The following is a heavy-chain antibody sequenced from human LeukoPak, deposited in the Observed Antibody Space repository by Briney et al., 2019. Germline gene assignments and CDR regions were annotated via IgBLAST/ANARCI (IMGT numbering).Heavy chain of an antibody. CDR1: GYTFTSYA. J-gene: IGHJ4*02. D-gene: IGHD6-19*01. CDR2: INPDSGGT. CDR3: ARVLFYSSGNKSNRVDY. V-gene: IGHV1-2*02. Sequence: ASVKVSCKASGYTFTSYAMNWVRQAPGQGLEWMGWINPDSGGTNYAQKFQGRVTMTRDTSIRTAYMELSRLRSDDTAVYHCARVLFYSSGNKSNRVDYWGQGTLVTVSS.